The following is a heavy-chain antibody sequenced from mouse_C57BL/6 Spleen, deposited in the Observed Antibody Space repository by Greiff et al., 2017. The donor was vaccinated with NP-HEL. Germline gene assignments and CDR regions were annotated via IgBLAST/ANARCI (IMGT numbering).Heavy chain of an antibody. J-gene: IGHJ2*01. CDR1: GYTFTSYW. CDR3: ARGAYYSNYLYYFDY. CDR2: IDPSDSYT. Sequence: QVQLKQPGAELVMPGASVKLSCKASGYTFTSYWMHWVKQRPGQGLEWIGEIDPSDSYTNYNQKFKGKSTLTVDKSSSTAYMQLSSLTSEDSAVYYCARGAYYSNYLYYFDYWGQGTTLTVSS. D-gene: IGHD2-5*01. V-gene: IGHV1-69*01.